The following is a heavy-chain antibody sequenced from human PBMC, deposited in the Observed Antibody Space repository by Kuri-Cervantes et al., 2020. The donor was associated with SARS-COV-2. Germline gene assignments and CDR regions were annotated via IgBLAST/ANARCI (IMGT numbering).Heavy chain of an antibody. J-gene: IGHJ4*02. CDR1: GFTFSSYW. CDR2: IKQDGSEK. Sequence: GESLKISCAASGFTFSSYWMSWVRQAPGKGLEWVANIKQDGSEKYYVDSVKGRFTISRDNAKNSLYLQMNNLRAEDTALYFCARDPTGVAGVGRFFDYWGQGALVTVSS. CDR3: ARDPTGVAGVGRFFDY. D-gene: IGHD6-19*01. V-gene: IGHV3-7*03.